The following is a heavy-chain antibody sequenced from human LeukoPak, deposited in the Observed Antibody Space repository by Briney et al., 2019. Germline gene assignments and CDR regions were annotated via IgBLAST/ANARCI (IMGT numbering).Heavy chain of an antibody. CDR1: GFTFSSYA. V-gene: IGHV3-30-3*01. J-gene: IGHJ6*02. D-gene: IGHD4-17*01. CDR3: ARRAETGGGTSKAHGYGDYYYYYGMDV. CDR2: ISYDGSNK. Sequence: PGGSLRLSCAASGFTFSSYAMHWVRQAPGKGLEWVAVISYDGSNKYYADSVKGRFTISRDNSKNTLYLQMNSMTTDNTAVYICARRAETGGGTSKAHGYGDYYYYYGMDVWGQGTTVTVSS.